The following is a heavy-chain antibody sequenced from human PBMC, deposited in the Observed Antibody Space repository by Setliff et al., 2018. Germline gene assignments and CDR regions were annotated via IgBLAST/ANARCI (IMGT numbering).Heavy chain of an antibody. CDR3: ARGAYSSSWYGYYFDY. Sequence: PSETLSLTCAVYGGSFSGYYWSWIRQPPGKGLEWIGDINHSGSTNYNPSLKSRVTISVDTSKNQFSLKLSSVTAADTAVYYCARGAYSSSWYGYYFDYWGQGTLVTVSS. V-gene: IGHV4-34*01. CDR2: INHSGST. J-gene: IGHJ4*02. CDR1: GGSFSGYY. D-gene: IGHD6-13*01.